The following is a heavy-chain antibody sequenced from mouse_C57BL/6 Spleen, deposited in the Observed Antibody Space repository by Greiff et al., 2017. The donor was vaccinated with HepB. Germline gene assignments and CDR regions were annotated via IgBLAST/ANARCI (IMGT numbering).Heavy chain of an antibody. J-gene: IGHJ1*03. CDR2: ISSGSSTI. V-gene: IGHV5-17*01. D-gene: IGHD1-1*01. Sequence: DVMLVESGGGLVKPGGSLKLSCAASGFTFSDYGMHWVRQAPEKGLEWVAYISSGSSTIYYADTVKGRFTISRDNAKNTLFLQMTSLRSEVTAMYYCARKGVARNFDVWGTGTTVTVSS. CDR1: GFTFSDYG. CDR3: ARKGVARNFDV.